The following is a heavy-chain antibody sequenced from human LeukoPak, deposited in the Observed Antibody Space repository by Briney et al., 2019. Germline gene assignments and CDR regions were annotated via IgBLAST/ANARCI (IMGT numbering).Heavy chain of an antibody. Sequence: GGSLRLSCSASGFPFSSYAMHWVRQAPGKGLEYVSAISDSGGSTYYADSVKGRFTISRDNSKNTLYLQMSSPRAEDTAVYFCVRGYSFGPYGMDVWGQGTTVTVSS. CDR1: GFPFSSYA. CDR2: ISDSGGST. CDR3: VRGYSFGPYGMDV. J-gene: IGHJ6*02. D-gene: IGHD2-15*01. V-gene: IGHV3-64D*09.